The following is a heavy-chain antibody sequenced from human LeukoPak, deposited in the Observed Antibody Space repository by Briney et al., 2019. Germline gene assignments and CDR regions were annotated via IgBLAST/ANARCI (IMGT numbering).Heavy chain of an antibody. Sequence: DSLNVSCKASGYTFTGYYMHWVRQAPGQGLEWMGWINTLHGQTNYAQKFQGRVTMTMDTSISTAYMELSRLRSEDTAVYYCASGSYCSGGSCYRSYYYYDMDVWGQGTTVTVSS. D-gene: IGHD2-15*01. CDR1: GYTFTGYY. CDR3: ASGSYCSGGSCYRSYYYYDMDV. CDR2: INTLHGQT. J-gene: IGHJ6*02. V-gene: IGHV1-2*02.